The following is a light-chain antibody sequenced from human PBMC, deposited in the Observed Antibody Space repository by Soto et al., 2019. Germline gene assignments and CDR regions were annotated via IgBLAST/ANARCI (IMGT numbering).Light chain of an antibody. CDR3: QQYAGSPRT. CDR1: QSVSSN. Sequence: EIVMTQSPATLSLSPGERATLSCRASQSVSSNLAWYQQKPGQAPRLLIYGASTRATGIPARFSGSGSGTDFTLTINRVEPEDFAVYFCQQYAGSPRTFGQGTKVDIK. V-gene: IGKV3-20*01. CDR2: GAS. J-gene: IGKJ1*01.